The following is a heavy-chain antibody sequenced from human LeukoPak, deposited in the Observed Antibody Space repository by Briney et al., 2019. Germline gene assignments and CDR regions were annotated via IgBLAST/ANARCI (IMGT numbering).Heavy chain of an antibody. CDR3: ARASSIGYSYGKDFDY. J-gene: IGHJ4*02. D-gene: IGHD5-18*01. Sequence: PSETLSLTCAVYGGSFSGYYWSWIRQPPGEGLEWIGEINHSGSTNYNPSLKSRVTISVDTSKNQFSPKLSSVTAADTAVYYCARASSIGYSYGKDFDYWGQGTLVTVSS. CDR1: GGSFSGYY. V-gene: IGHV4-34*01. CDR2: INHSGST.